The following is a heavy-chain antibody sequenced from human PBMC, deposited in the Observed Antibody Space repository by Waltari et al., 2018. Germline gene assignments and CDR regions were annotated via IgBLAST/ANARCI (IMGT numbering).Heavy chain of an antibody. CDR2: FDPEDGET. J-gene: IGHJ4*02. CDR3: ATSDPYYYGSGSSPWGD. V-gene: IGHV1-24*01. CDR1: GYTLTELS. D-gene: IGHD3-10*01. Sequence: QVQLVQSGAEVKKPGASVKVSCKVYGYTLTELSKHWVRQAPGKGLEWMGGFDPEDGETIYAQKFQGRVTMTEDTSTDTAYMELSSLRSEDTAVYYCATSDPYYYGSGSSPWGDWGQGTLVTVSS.